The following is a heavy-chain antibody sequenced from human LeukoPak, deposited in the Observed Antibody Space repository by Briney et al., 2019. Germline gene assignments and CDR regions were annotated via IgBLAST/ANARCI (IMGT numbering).Heavy chain of an antibody. V-gene: IGHV1-2*02. Sequence: PGASVKVSCKASGYTFTGYYMHWVRQAPGQGLEWMGWINPNSGGTNYAQKFQGRVTMTRDTSTSTVYMELSSLRSEDTAVYYCARDRGDWDYWGQGTLVTVSS. CDR1: GYTFTGYY. D-gene: IGHD2-21*02. J-gene: IGHJ4*02. CDR3: ARDRGDWDY. CDR2: INPNSGGT.